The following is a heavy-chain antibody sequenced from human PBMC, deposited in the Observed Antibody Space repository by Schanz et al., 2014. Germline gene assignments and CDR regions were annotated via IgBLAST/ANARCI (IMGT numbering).Heavy chain of an antibody. V-gene: IGHV3-30*19. CDR1: GFTFSRFG. D-gene: IGHD6-19*01. CDR2: MWNDGIKT. J-gene: IGHJ4*02. Sequence: QVQLVESGGGVVRPGRSLRLSCATLGFTFSRFGMHWVRQAPGKGLEWVAVMWNDGIKTHYADSGKGRFTISRDNSKNTVYLQMNSLRTDDTAMYYCARDPNTSAWLPYFDTWGQGTLVTVSS. CDR3: ARDPNTSAWLPYFDT.